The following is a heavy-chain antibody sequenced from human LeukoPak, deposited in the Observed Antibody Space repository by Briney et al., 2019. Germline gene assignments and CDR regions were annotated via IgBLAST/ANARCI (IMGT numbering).Heavy chain of an antibody. CDR1: GGSISSSNW. CDR2: IYYSGST. Sequence: SETLSLTCAVSGGSISSSNWWSWVRQPPGKGLEWIGSIYYSGSTNYNPSLKSRVTISVDTSKNQFSLKLSSVTAADTAVYHCARQISRRVPSSGWYDYYYYMDVWGKGTTVTVSS. J-gene: IGHJ6*03. CDR3: ARQISRRVPSSGWYDYYYYMDV. V-gene: IGHV4-4*02. D-gene: IGHD6-19*01.